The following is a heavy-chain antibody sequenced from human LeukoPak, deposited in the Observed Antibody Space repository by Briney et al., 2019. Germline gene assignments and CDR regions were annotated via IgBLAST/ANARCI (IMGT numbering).Heavy chain of an antibody. CDR3: ALRQLRNYYYYGMDV. J-gene: IGHJ6*02. CDR1: GYTFTSYD. Sequence: SVKVSCKASGYTFTSYDINWVRQATGQGLEWMGGIIPIFGTANYAQKFQGRVTITADESTSTAYMELSSLRSEDTAVYYCALRQLRNYYYYGMDVWGQGTTVTVSS. CDR2: IIPIFGTA. V-gene: IGHV1-69*13. D-gene: IGHD3-10*01.